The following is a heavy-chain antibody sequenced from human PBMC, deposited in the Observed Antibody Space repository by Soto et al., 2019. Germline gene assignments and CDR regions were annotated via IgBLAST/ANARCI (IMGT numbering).Heavy chain of an antibody. D-gene: IGHD2-8*01. Sequence: QVQLVESGGGVVHPGRSLRLSCASSGFTLSSYAIHWVRQAPGKGLEWVAVMSEDGINRYLADSVKGRFSISRDTSKNTVYLQMNSLRVEDTAVYYCAKVREDLVLMVALDYWGQGTLVTVSS. V-gene: IGHV3-30*18. CDR2: MSEDGINR. J-gene: IGHJ4*02. CDR1: GFTLSSYA. CDR3: AKVREDLVLMVALDY.